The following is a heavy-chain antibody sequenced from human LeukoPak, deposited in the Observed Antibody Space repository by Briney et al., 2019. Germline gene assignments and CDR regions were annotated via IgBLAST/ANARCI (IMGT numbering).Heavy chain of an antibody. J-gene: IGHJ5*02. V-gene: IGHV4-59*01. Sequence: SETLSLTCAVYGGSFSGYYWSWIRQPPGKGLEWIGFIYYSGSTSHNPSLMSRVTISVDTSKNQFSLKLSSVTAADTAVYYCARGGRNWFDPWGQGTLVTVSS. CDR2: IYYSGST. CDR3: ARGGRNWFDP. CDR1: GGSFSGYY. D-gene: IGHD3-16*01.